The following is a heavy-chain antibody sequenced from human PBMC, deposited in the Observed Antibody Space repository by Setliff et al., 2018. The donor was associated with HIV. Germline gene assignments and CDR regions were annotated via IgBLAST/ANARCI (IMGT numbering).Heavy chain of an antibody. D-gene: IGHD5-18*01. CDR2: ISAAGTI. J-gene: IGHJ4*02. V-gene: IGHV4-61*02. CDR1: GGSITSGSYY. CDR3: ARDSGGYNYGFAVGSFDY. Sequence: PSETLSLTCTVSGGSITSGSYYWSWIRQPAGKGLEWIGRISAAGTINYNPSLKSRITISIDTSKSQFSLKLTSVAAADTAVYYCARDSGGYNYGFAVGSFDYWGQGALVTVPS.